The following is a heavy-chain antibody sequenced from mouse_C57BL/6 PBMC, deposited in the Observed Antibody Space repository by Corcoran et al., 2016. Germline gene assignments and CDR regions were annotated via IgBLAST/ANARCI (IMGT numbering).Heavy chain of an antibody. CDR2: INTYSGVP. Sequence: QIQLVQSGPELKKPGETVKISCKASGYTFTTYGMSWVKQAPGKGLKWMGWINTYSGVPTYADDFKGRFAFSLETSASTAYLQINNLKNEDTATYFCAREENYYGSSLFDYWGQGTTLTVSS. V-gene: IGHV9-3*01. CDR3: AREENYYGSSLFDY. D-gene: IGHD1-1*01. J-gene: IGHJ2*01. CDR1: GYTFTTYG.